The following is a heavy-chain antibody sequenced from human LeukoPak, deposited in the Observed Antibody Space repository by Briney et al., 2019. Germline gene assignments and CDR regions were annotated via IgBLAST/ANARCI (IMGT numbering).Heavy chain of an antibody. CDR3: ARETDGDSSYLDY. CDR1: GFTVSSNY. J-gene: IGHJ4*02. CDR2: IYSGGST. V-gene: IGHV3-53*01. D-gene: IGHD4-17*01. Sequence: GGSLRLSCAASGFTVSSNYMSWVRQAPGKGLEWVSVIYSGGSTYYADSVKGRFTISRDNSKNTLYLQMNSLRAEDTAVYYCARETDGDSSYLDYWGQGTLVTVSS.